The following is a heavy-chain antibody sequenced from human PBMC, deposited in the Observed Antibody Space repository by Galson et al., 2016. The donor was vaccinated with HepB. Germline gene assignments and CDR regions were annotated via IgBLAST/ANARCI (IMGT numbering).Heavy chain of an antibody. D-gene: IGHD5-24*01. CDR1: GASMSAYY. V-gene: IGHV4-59*01. J-gene: IGHJ4*02. CDR3: ARGEGYNFY. Sequence: SETLSLTCTVSGASMSAYYWTWIRQPPGEGLEWIGHIYYSGNTNYNPSLKSRVTISVDTSKNQFSLNLRSVTAADTAVYYCARGEGYNFYWGQGNPGHRLF. CDR2: IYYSGNT.